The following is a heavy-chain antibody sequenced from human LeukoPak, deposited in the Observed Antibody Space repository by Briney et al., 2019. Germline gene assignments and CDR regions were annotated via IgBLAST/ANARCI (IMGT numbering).Heavy chain of an antibody. CDR2: ISYDGSNK. V-gene: IGHV3-30*18. D-gene: IGHD5-24*01. CDR1: GFTFSSYG. CDR3: AKDDGRWLQIDY. J-gene: IGHJ4*02. Sequence: PGGSLRLSCAASGFTFSSYGMHWVRQAPGKGLEWVAVISYDGSNKYYADSVKGRFTISRDNSKNTLYLQMNSLRAEDTAVYYCAKDDGRWLQIDYWGQGTLVTVSS.